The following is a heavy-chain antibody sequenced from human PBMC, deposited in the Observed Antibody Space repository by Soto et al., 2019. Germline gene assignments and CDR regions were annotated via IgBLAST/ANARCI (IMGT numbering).Heavy chain of an antibody. CDR2: IYYSGST. D-gene: IGHD2-21*02. J-gene: IGHJ4*02. Sequence: PSETLSLTCTVSGGSISSYYWSWIRQPPGKGLEWIGYIYYSGSTNYNPSLKSRVTISVDTSKNQFSLKLSSVTAADTAVYYCARAVAYCGGDCPFDYWGQGTLVTVSS. CDR1: GGSISSYY. V-gene: IGHV4-59*01. CDR3: ARAVAYCGGDCPFDY.